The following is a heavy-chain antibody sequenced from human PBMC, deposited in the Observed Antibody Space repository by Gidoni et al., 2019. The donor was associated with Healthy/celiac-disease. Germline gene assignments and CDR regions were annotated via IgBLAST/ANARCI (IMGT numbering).Heavy chain of an antibody. CDR2: ISSSGSTI. CDR1: GFSFSSYE. D-gene: IGHD3-22*01. Sequence: EVQLVESGGGLVQPGGSLRLSCAASGFSFSSYEMNWVRQAPGKGLEWVSYISSSGSTIYYGDSVKGRFTISRDNAKNSLYLQMNSLRAEDTAVYYCARETHPEYDSNAFDIWGQGTMVTVSS. J-gene: IGHJ3*02. V-gene: IGHV3-48*03. CDR3: ARETHPEYDSNAFDI.